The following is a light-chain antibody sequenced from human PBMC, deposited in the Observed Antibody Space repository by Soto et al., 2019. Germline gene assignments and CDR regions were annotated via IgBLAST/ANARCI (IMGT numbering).Light chain of an antibody. J-gene: IGKJ1*01. Sequence: DIQMTQSPSTLSASVGDRVTITCRASQSISSWLAWYQQKPGKAPKLLIYKASSLESGVPSRFSGSGSGTGFTLTISSLQPDDLATYYCQQYNSFPTFGQGTKVEIK. V-gene: IGKV1-5*03. CDR2: KAS. CDR3: QQYNSFPT. CDR1: QSISSW.